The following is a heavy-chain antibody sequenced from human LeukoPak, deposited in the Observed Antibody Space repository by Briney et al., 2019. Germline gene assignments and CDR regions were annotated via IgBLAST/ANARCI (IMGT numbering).Heavy chain of an antibody. Sequence: PGGSLRLSCAASGFTFSDHYMNWIRQAPGKGLEWVSSISSSSAYIKYANFVKGRFTISRDNAKNSLYLQMNSLRAEDTVVYYCAREMSGGATTDYWGQGTLVTVSS. CDR1: GFTFSDHY. J-gene: IGHJ4*02. D-gene: IGHD1-1*01. CDR2: ISSSSAYI. V-gene: IGHV3-11*06. CDR3: AREMSGGATTDY.